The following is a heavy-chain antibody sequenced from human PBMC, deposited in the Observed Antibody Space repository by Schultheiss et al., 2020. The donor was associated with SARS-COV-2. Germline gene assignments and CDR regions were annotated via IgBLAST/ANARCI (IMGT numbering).Heavy chain of an antibody. Sequence: GGSLRLSCAASGFTFSSYWMTWVRQAPGKGLEWVANIKQDGSEKYYVDSVKGRFTISRDNSKNTLYLQMNSLRAEDTAVYYCARDGDYYDRPDYWGQGTLVTVSS. V-gene: IGHV3-7*01. CDR2: IKQDGSEK. CDR3: ARDGDYYDRPDY. D-gene: IGHD3-22*01. J-gene: IGHJ4*02. CDR1: GFTFSSYW.